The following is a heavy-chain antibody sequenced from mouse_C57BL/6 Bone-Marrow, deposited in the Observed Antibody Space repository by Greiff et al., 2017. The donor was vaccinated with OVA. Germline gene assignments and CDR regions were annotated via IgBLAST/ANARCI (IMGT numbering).Heavy chain of an antibody. CDR2: IDPENGDT. J-gene: IGHJ2*01. Sequence: VQLQQSGAELVRPGASVKLSCTASGFNIKDDYMHWVKQRPEQGLEWIGWIDPENGDTEYASKFQGKATITADTSSNTAYLQLRSLTSEDTAVVYGTTYLNYYGSSFGFDDWGQGTTLTVSS. CDR1: GFNIKDDY. D-gene: IGHD1-1*01. CDR3: TTYLNYYGSSFGFDD. V-gene: IGHV14-4*01.